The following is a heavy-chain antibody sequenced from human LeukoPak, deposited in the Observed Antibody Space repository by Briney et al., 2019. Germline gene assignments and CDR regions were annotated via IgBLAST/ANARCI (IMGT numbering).Heavy chain of an antibody. CDR2: IYYSGST. D-gene: IGHD4-11*01. CDR3: ARHTEYSNYWTDAFDI. CDR1: GGSISSYY. Sequence: SETLSRTCTVSGGSISSYYWSWIRQPPGKGLEWIGYIYYSGSTNYNPSLKSRVTISVDTSKNQFSLKLSSVTAADTAVYYCARHTEYSNYWTDAFDIWGQGTMVTVSS. J-gene: IGHJ3*02. V-gene: IGHV4-59*08.